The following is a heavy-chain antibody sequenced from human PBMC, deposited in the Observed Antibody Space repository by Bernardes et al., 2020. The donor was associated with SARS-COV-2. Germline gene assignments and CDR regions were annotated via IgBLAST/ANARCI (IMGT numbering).Heavy chain of an antibody. Sequence: GGSLRLSCAASGFTFSSYAMSWVRQAPGKGLEWVSAISGSGGSTYYADSVKGRFTISRDNSKNTLYLQMNSLRAEDTAVYYCAKDMGQGRPAAITYYYYYGMDVWGQGTTGTVSS. CDR2: ISGSGGST. D-gene: IGHD2-2*01. CDR1: GFTFSSYA. CDR3: AKDMGQGRPAAITYYYYYGMDV. V-gene: IGHV3-23*01. J-gene: IGHJ6*02.